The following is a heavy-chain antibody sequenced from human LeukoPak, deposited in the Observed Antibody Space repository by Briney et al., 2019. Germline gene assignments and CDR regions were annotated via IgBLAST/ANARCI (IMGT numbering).Heavy chain of an antibody. D-gene: IGHD3-10*01. CDR1: GGSFSGYY. CDR3: ARRVGRYFGERAYYYNYMDV. V-gene: IGHV4-34*01. Sequence: SETLSLTCAVYGGSFSGYYWSWIRQPPGKGLEWIGEVNHSGSRKYSPSLKSRVTISVDMSKNQFSLKLTSVTAADTAVYYCARRVGRYFGERAYYYNYMDVWGSGATVTISS. CDR2: VNHSGSR. J-gene: IGHJ6*03.